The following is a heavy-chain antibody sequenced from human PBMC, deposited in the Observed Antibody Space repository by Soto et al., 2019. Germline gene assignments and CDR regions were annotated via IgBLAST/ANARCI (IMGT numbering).Heavy chain of an antibody. D-gene: IGHD3-3*01. J-gene: IGHJ4*02. V-gene: IGHV3-30*04. CDR2: ISYDGRNT. Sequence: QVQLVESGGGVVQPGRSLRLSCAASGFTLNNYAMHWVRQAPGKGLEWVAVISYDGRNTYPADSVKGRFSISRDISKNTLYLQMNSLRVEDTAVYYCARDAHTVFGVVPDYWGQGTVVTVSS. CDR3: ARDAHTVFGVVPDY. CDR1: GFTLNNYA.